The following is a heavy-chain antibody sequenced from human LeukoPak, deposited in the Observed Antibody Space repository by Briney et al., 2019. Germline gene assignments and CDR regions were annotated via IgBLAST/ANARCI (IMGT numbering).Heavy chain of an antibody. CDR2: ISGSGGST. CDR3: AKVPYYYGGGRYDSGMDV. V-gene: IGHV3-23*01. Sequence: GGSLRLSCAASGFTFSSYAMSWARQAPGKGLEWVSAISGSGGSTYYADSVKGRFTISRDNSKTTLYLQMNSLRAEDTAVYYCAKVPYYYGGGRYDSGMDVWGTGTTVTVSS. CDR1: GFTFSSYA. J-gene: IGHJ6*04. D-gene: IGHD3-10*01.